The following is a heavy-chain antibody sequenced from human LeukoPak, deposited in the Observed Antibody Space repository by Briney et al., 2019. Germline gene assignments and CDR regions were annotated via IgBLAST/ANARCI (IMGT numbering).Heavy chain of an antibody. CDR3: ARDPAHYYDSSGYPI. D-gene: IGHD3-22*01. V-gene: IGHV4-39*07. CDR1: GGSISSSSYY. Sequence: SETLSLTCTVSGGSISSSSYYWGWIRQPPGKGLEWIGSIYYSGSTYYNPSLKSRVTISVDTSKNQFSLKLSSVTAADTAVYYCARDPAHYYDSSGYPIWGQGTLVTVSS. CDR2: IYYSGST. J-gene: IGHJ4*02.